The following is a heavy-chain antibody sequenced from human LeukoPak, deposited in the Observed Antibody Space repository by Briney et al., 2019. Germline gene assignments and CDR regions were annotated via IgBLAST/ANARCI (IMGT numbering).Heavy chain of an antibody. D-gene: IGHD5-12*01. V-gene: IGHV4-59*08. CDR1: GGSISSYY. CDR2: IYYSGST. J-gene: IGHJ4*02. Sequence: PPETLSLTCTVSGGSISSYYWSWIRQPPGKGLEWIGYIYYSGSTNYNPSLKSRVTISVDTSKNQFSLKLSSVTAADTAVYYCARSYGGYEDYWGQGTLVTVSS. CDR3: ARSYGGYEDY.